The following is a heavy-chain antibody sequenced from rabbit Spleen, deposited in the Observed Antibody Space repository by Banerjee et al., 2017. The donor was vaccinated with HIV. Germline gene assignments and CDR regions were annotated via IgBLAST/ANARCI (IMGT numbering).Heavy chain of an antibody. CDR2: IYTGGSGST. V-gene: IGHV1S45*01. CDR3: ARDTGSSFSSYGMDL. Sequence: QEQLVESGGGLVKPEGSLTLTCKASGIDFSSYYHMCWVRQAPGKGLEWIACIYTGGSGSTWYASWVNGRFTISKASSTTVTLQMTSLTVADTATHFCARDTGSSFSSYGMDLWGQGTLVTVS. D-gene: IGHD8-1*01. CDR1: GIDFSSYYH. J-gene: IGHJ6*01.